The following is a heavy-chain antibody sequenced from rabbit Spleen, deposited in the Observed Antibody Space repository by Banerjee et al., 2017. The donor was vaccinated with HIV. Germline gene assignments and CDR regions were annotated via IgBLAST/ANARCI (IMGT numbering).Heavy chain of an antibody. V-gene: IGHV1S45*01. CDR2: IYAGDGNT. CDR3: ARNYVNAFDP. J-gene: IGHJ2*01. CDR1: GFSFSSSYW. Sequence: QEQLEESGGDLVKPEGSLTITCTASGFSFSSSYWICWVRQAPGKGLEWIACIYAGDGNTYYASWAKGRFTISKTSSTTVTLQMTSLTAADTATYFCARNYVNAFDPWGPGTLVTVS. D-gene: IGHD1-1*01.